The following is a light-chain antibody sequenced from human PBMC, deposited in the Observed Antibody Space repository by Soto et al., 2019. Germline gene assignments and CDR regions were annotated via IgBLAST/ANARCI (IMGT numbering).Light chain of an antibody. CDR3: QQSYSTPYA. Sequence: DIQMTQSPSSLSASVGDGVTITCRASQSIIRYLNWYQQKPGKAPKLLIYAPSSLQGGVPSRFSGSGSGTDFSLTISSLQPEDFATYYCQQSYSTPYAFAQGTKLESK. V-gene: IGKV1-39*01. CDR2: APS. J-gene: IGKJ2*01. CDR1: QSIIRY.